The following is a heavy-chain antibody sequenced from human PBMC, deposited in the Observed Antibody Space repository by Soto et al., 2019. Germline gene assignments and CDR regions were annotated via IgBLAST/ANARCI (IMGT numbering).Heavy chain of an antibody. CDR3: ARLAAAGDYYYYYMDV. V-gene: IGHV4-59*08. J-gene: IGHJ6*03. Sequence: QVQLQESGPGLVKPSETLSLTCTVSGGSISSYYWSWIRQPPGKGLEWIGYTYYSGSTNYNPSLKSRLTFSVDTSKNQFSLKLSSVTAADTAVYYCARLAAAGDYYYYYMDVWGKGTTVTVSS. CDR2: TYYSGST. D-gene: IGHD6-13*01. CDR1: GGSISSYY.